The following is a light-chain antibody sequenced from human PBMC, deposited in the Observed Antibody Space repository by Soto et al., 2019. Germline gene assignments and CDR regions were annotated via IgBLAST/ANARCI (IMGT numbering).Light chain of an antibody. CDR1: QSVRSNY. CDR3: QQYGGSPYT. CDR2: GAS. Sequence: EIVLTQSPGTLSLSPGERATLSCRASQSVRSNYLAWYQQKPGQAPRLLIYGASSRATVIPDRFSGTGWGTYFTLTISILEPEDFAVYYCQQYGGSPYTLGQGTKLEIK. V-gene: IGKV3-20*01. J-gene: IGKJ2*01.